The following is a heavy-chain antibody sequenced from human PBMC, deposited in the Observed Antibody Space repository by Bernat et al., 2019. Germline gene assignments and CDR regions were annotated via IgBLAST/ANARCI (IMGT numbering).Heavy chain of an antibody. V-gene: IGHV3-23*01. CDR2: ISGSGGST. CDR3: AKIPNPTVTSPHDY. J-gene: IGHJ4*02. D-gene: IGHD4-17*01. CDR1: GFTFSSYA. Sequence: EVQLLESGGGLVQPGGSLRLSCAASGFTFSSYAMSWVRQAPGKGLEWVSAISGSGGSTYYADSVKGRFTISRENSKNTLYLQMNSLRAEDTAVYYCAKIPNPTVTSPHDYWGQGNLVTVSS.